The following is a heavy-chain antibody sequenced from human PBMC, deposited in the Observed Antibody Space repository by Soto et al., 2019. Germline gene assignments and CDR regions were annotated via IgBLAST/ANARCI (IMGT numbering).Heavy chain of an antibody. CDR3: ASLGYSSGWSLVYYYYYGMDV. Sequence: GGSLRLSCAASRFTFSSYGMHWVRLAPGKGLEWVAVISYDGSNKYYADSVKGRFTISRDNSKNTLYLQMNSLRAEDTAVYYCASLGYSSGWSLVYYYYYGMDVWGQGTTVTVSS. D-gene: IGHD6-19*01. CDR2: ISYDGSNK. CDR1: RFTFSSYG. J-gene: IGHJ6*02. V-gene: IGHV3-30*03.